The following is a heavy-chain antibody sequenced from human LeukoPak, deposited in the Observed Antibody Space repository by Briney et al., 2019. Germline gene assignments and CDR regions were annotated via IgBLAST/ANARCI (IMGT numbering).Heavy chain of an antibody. V-gene: IGHV3-33*06. J-gene: IGHJ4*02. CDR1: GFTFSHYG. Sequence: GGSLSLFCAPSGFTFSHYGILWARRAPGKGLEWVAVIWCYESNTYYGHCVKGLFTIYRHNIQITVYQKINSERAEHRSVYLCAKVAQRGLDYSNPRLMGGGGTVVSVSS. D-gene: IGHD4-11*01. CDR3: AKVAQRGLDYSNPRLM. CDR2: IWCYESNT.